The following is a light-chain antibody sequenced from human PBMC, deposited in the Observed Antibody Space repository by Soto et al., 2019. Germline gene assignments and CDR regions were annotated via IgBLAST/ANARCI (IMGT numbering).Light chain of an antibody. J-gene: IGLJ2*01. CDR1: SANIGSNY. CDR3: GAWDGSMSVVL. V-gene: IGLV1-51*01. Sequence: QSVLTQPPSVSAAPGQKVTISCSGSSANIGSNYVSWYQHLPGTAPKLVIYDSDRRPSEIPDRFSGSKYGTSATLDITGLQTGDEADYYCGAWDGSMSVVLFGGGTKVTVL. CDR2: DSD.